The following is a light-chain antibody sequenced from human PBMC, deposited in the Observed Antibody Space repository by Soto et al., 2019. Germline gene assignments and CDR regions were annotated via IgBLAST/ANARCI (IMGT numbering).Light chain of an antibody. CDR1: SSNIGSNI. Sequence: QSVLTQPPSASGTPGQRVTIACSGSSSNIGSNIVNWYKQLPGTAPKVLLYSDNQRPSGVPDRISGSKSGTSVSLAISGLQSEDEADYYCAAWDDRLNGYVFGTGTKVTVL. V-gene: IGLV1-44*01. CDR2: SDN. CDR3: AAWDDRLNGYV. J-gene: IGLJ1*01.